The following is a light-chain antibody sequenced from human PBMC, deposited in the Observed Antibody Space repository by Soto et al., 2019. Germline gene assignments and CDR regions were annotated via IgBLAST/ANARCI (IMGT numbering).Light chain of an antibody. CDR3: QQCASSTWT. Sequence: EIVLTQSPGTLSLSPGERATLSCRASQSVSSNYLAWYQQKPGQAPRLLIYGASSRATGISDRFSGSGSGTDFTLTISRLEPEDSAVYSWQQCASSTWTFGQGTKVEIK. CDR2: GAS. V-gene: IGKV3-20*01. CDR1: QSVSSNY. J-gene: IGKJ1*01.